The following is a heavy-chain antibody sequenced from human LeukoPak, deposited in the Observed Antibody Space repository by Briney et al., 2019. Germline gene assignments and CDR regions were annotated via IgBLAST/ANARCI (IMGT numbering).Heavy chain of an antibody. J-gene: IGHJ5*02. CDR3: ARSRVFRYCSSTSCYAWFDP. V-gene: IGHV5-10-1*01. Sequence: GESLKISRKGSGYSFTSYWISWVRQMPGKGLEWMGRIDPSDSYTNYSPSFQGHVTISADKSISTAYLQWSSLKASDTAMYYCARSRVFRYCSSTSCYAWFDPWGQGTLVTVSS. CDR1: GYSFTSYW. CDR2: IDPSDSYT. D-gene: IGHD2-2*01.